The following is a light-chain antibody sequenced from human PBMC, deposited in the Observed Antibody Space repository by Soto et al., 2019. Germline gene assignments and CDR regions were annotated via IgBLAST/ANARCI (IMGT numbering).Light chain of an antibody. V-gene: IGKV3-15*01. CDR1: QSVSNN. J-gene: IGKJ1*01. CDR3: HPYNHCPSWS. CDR2: GAS. Sequence: EIVMTQSPATLSVSPGERATLSCRASQSVSNNLAWFQHNPGQPTRLLIYGASARATGIPARFSGSGSGSDCTLAMSMLQYEDFGVYDCHPYNHCPSWSFGLGTKVEIK.